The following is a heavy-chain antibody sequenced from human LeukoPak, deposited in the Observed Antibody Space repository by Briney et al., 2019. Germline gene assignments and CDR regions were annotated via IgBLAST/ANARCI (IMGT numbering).Heavy chain of an antibody. CDR2: INPNSGGT. J-gene: IGHJ4*02. D-gene: IGHD5-18*01. Sequence: ASVKVSCKASGYTFTGYYMHWVRQAPGQGLEWMGWINPNSGGTNYAQKLQGRVTMTTDTSTSTAYMELRSLRSDDTAVYYCARVIRRGYSYGLGYWGQGTLVTVSS. CDR3: ARVIRRGYSYGLGY. V-gene: IGHV1-2*02. CDR1: GYTFTGYY.